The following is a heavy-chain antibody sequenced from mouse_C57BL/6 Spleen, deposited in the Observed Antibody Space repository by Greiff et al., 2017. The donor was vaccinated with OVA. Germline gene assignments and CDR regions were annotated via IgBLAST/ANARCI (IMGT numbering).Heavy chain of an antibody. Sequence: QVQLQQSGAELVRPGTSVKVSCKASGYAFTNYLIEWVKQRPGQGLEWIGVINPGSGGTNYNEKFKGKATLTADKSSSTAYMQLSSLTSEDSAVYFCARRAVSRYFDVWGTGTTVTVSS. CDR3: ARRAVSRYFDV. CDR1: GYAFTNYL. J-gene: IGHJ1*03. D-gene: IGHD3-3*01. CDR2: INPGSGGT. V-gene: IGHV1-54*01.